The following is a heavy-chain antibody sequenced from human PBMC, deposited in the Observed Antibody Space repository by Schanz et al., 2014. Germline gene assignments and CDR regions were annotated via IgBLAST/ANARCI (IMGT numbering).Heavy chain of an antibody. D-gene: IGHD2-15*01. V-gene: IGHV3-23*04. J-gene: IGHJ6*02. CDR2: LSGSGGST. CDR1: GFTFSDYA. Sequence: EVQLVESGGGLVKPGGSLRLSCTASGFTFSDYAMSWFRQAPGKGLEWVSALSGSGGSTNYADSVKGRFTISRDNAKNSLYLQMNSLRAEDTAVYYCAKARRKSNCSGGRCFHYSYYGMDVWGQGTTVTVSS. CDR3: AKARRKSNCSGGRCFHYSYYGMDV.